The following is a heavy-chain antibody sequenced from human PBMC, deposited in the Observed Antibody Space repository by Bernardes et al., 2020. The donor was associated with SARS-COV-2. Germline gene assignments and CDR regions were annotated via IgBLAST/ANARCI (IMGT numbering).Heavy chain of an antibody. Sequence: GGSLRLSCVVSGLSFNRHWMNWVRQAPGKGLEWVANIKQDGSETYYVDSVKGRFTISRDNARNSLFLQMNSLRVEDTAVYYCATEDHFDIDYWGQGTLVTVSS. CDR2: IKQDGSET. J-gene: IGHJ4*02. V-gene: IGHV3-7*03. D-gene: IGHD3-22*01. CDR1: GLSFNRHW. CDR3: ATEDHFDIDY.